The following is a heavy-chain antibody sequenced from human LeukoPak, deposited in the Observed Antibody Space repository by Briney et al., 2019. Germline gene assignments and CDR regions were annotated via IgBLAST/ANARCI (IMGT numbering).Heavy chain of an antibody. CDR2: IYTSGST. D-gene: IGHD2-15*01. CDR3: AREVLGYCSACERHYYYYMDV. Sequence: SETLSLTCTVSGGSISGGSYYWSWIRQPAGKGLEWIGRIYTSGSTNYNPSLKSRVTMSVDTSKNQFSLKLSSVTAADTAVYYCAREVLGYCSACERHYYYYMDVWGKGTTVTVSS. J-gene: IGHJ6*03. V-gene: IGHV4-61*02. CDR1: GGSISGGSYY.